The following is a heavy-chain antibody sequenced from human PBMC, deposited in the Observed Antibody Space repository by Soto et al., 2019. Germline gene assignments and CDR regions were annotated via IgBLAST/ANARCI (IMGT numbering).Heavy chain of an antibody. V-gene: IGHV3-33*01. D-gene: IGHD1-26*01. CDR1: GITFSSYG. CDR3: ARVQWELLEDYYYGMDV. CDR2: IWYDGSNK. J-gene: IGHJ6*02. Sequence: PGGSLRLSGAASGITFSSYGMHWVRQAPGKGLEWVAVIWYDGSNKYYADSVKGRFTISRDNSKNTLYLQMNSLRAEDTAVYYCARVQWELLEDYYYGMDVWGQGTTVTVSS.